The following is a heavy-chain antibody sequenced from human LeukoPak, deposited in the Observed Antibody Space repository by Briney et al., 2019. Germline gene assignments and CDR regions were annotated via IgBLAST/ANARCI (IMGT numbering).Heavy chain of an antibody. V-gene: IGHV1-18*01. CDR2: ISPYNGNT. CDR1: GYTFTSYR. D-gene: IGHD6-13*01. Sequence: APVKVSCKASGYTFTSYRLSWVRQAPGQGLQWMGWISPYNGNTIYAQNFQGRVTMTTDTSTSTAYMELRSLTSDDAAVYYCAREVVKRCVAAALDSWGQGTLVAVSS. CDR3: AREVVKRCVAAALDS. J-gene: IGHJ4*02.